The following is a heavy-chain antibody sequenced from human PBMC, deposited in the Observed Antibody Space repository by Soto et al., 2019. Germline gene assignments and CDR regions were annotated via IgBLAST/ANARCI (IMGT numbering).Heavy chain of an antibody. J-gene: IGHJ6*02. CDR2: ISAYNGNT. V-gene: IGHV1-18*01. D-gene: IGHD2-2*01. CDR3: ARAGCSSTSCFYYYYYGMDV. CDR1: GYTFTSYG. Sequence: ASVKVSCKASGYTFTSYGISWVRQAPGQGLEWMGWISAYNGNTNYAQKLQGRVTMTTDTSTSTAYMELGSLRSDDTAVYYCARAGCSSTSCFYYYYYGMDVWGQGTTVTVSS.